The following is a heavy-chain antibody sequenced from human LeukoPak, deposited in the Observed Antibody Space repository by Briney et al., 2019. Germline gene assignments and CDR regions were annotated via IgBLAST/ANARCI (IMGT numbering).Heavy chain of an antibody. V-gene: IGHV4-61*02. CDR2: IYTSGST. CDR3: ARQGYCGGGSCYSSWFDP. J-gene: IGHJ5*02. CDR1: GDSISSGDYY. D-gene: IGHD2-15*01. Sequence: SETLSLTCTVSGDSISSGDYYWSWIRQSPAKGLEWIGRIYTSGSTNYNPSLESRATMSVDTSKNEFSLKLYSVTVADTAVYYCARQGYCGGGSCYSSWFDPWGQGTLVTVSS.